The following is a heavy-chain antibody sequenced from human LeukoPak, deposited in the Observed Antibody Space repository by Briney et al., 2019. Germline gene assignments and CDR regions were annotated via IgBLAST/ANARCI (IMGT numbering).Heavy chain of an antibody. J-gene: IGHJ4*02. Sequence: GGPLRLSCAASGFIFNNFAMSWVRQAPGKGLEWVSAISGSGNGPYYADSVRGRFTISRDNSKNTLYLQLNSLRADDTAVYYCATERGDFFDYWGQGTLVTVSS. CDR1: GFIFNNFA. V-gene: IGHV3-23*01. CDR2: ISGSGNGP. CDR3: ATERGDFFDY. D-gene: IGHD5-24*01.